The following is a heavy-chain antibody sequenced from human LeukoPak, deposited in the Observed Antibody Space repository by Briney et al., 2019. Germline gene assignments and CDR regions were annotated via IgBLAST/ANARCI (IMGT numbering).Heavy chain of an antibody. CDR2: IYSGGIT. Sequence: GGSLRLSCAASGFTVSSNYMSWVRQAPGKGLEWVSVIYSGGITYYADSVKGRFTISRDNSKNTVYLQMNSRRAEDTAVYYCAREGLTMVRGADVWGKGTTVTVSS. CDR1: GFTVSSNY. D-gene: IGHD3-10*01. CDR3: AREGLTMVRGADV. V-gene: IGHV3-53*01. J-gene: IGHJ6*04.